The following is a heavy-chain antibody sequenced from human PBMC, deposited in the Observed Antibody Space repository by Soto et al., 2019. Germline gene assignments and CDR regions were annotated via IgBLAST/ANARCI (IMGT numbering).Heavy chain of an antibody. V-gene: IGHV3-49*03. CDR3: TRDILIGSDYYGMDV. CDR2: IRSKTYGGAP. D-gene: IGHD1-26*01. Sequence: GGSLRLSCTASGFTFGAYAMSWFRQAPGKGLEWVGFIRSKTYGGAPEYAASVKGRFSISRDDSNSVAYLQMSSLETEDTAVYYCTRDILIGSDYYGMDVWGQGTTVTVSS. J-gene: IGHJ6*02. CDR1: GFTFGAYA.